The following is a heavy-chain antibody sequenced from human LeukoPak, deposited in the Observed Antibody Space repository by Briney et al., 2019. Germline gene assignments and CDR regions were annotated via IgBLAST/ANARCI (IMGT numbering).Heavy chain of an antibody. D-gene: IGHD3-10*01. Sequence: VASVKVSCKASGYTFTGYYMHWVRQAPGQGLEWMGWINPNSGGTNYAQKFQGRVTMTRDTSISTAYMELSRLRSDDTAVYYCATTHLKSSGSYYIWGQGTLVTVSS. V-gene: IGHV1-2*02. J-gene: IGHJ4*02. CDR2: INPNSGGT. CDR3: ATTHLKSSGSYYI. CDR1: GYTFTGYY.